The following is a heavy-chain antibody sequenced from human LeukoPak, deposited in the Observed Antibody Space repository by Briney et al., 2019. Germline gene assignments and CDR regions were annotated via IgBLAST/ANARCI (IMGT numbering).Heavy chain of an antibody. V-gene: IGHV3-23*01. J-gene: IGHJ4*02. CDR2: ISGSGGST. CDR1: GFTFSSYA. Sequence: GGSLRLSCAASGFTFSSYAMSWVRQAPGKGLEWVSAISGSGGSTYYADSVKGRFTISRDNSKNTLYLQMNSLRAEDTAVYYCVWGSYPRNYFDYWGQGTLVTVSS. D-gene: IGHD3-16*01. CDR3: VWGSYPRNYFDY.